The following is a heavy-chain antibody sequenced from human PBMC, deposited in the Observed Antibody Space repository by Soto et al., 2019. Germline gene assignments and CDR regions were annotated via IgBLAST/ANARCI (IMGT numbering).Heavy chain of an antibody. D-gene: IGHD3-3*01. CDR3: AKGAYDFWSPSSSALRDREIGY. CDR2: IKSKTDGGTT. CDR1: GFTFSNAW. V-gene: IGHV3-15*01. Sequence: EVQLVESGGGLVKPGGSLRLSCAASGFTFSNAWMSWVRQAPGKGLEWVGRIKSKTDGGTTDYAAPVKGRFTISRDDSKNTLYLQMNSLRAEDTAVYYCAKGAYDFWSPSSSALRDREIGYWGQGTLVTVSS. J-gene: IGHJ4*02.